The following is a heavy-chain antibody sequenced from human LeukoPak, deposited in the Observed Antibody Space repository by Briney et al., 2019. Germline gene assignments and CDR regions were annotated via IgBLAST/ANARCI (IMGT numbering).Heavy chain of an antibody. CDR2: IQISGTH. D-gene: IGHD3-10*01. CDR3: ARHGVRHYYGSGSYRAHFDY. CDR1: GVSIRSYF. J-gene: IGHJ4*02. V-gene: IGHV4-4*07. Sequence: SGTLSLTCTVAGVSIRSYFWSWIRQPAGKGLEWIGRIQISGTHNYVPSVKGRPAMSIDTAKYPSSVTMSSVTSTYTSVYYCARHGVRHYYGSGSYRAHFDYWGQGTLVTVSS.